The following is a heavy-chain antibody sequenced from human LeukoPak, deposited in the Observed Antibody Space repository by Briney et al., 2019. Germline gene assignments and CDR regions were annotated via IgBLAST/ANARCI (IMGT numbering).Heavy chain of an antibody. V-gene: IGHV3-30*14. CDR1: GFTFSSYA. J-gene: IGHJ3*02. CDR3: ARAGDYGDYEVYFDI. CDR2: ISYDGSNK. Sequence: GGSLRLSCAASGFTFSSYAMHWVRQAPGKGLEWVAVISYDGSNKYYADSVKGRFTISRDNSKNTLYLQMNSLRAEDTAVYYCARAGDYGDYEVYFDIWGQGTMVTVSS. D-gene: IGHD4-17*01.